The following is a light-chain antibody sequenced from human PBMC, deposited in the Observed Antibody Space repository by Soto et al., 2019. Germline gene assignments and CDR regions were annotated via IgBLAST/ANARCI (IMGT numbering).Light chain of an antibody. CDR3: TSFARGATLV. CDR1: SSDVGTYNL. J-gene: IGLJ3*02. V-gene: IGLV2-23*01. Sequence: QSALTQPAAVSGSPGQSITISCTGTSSDVGTYNLVSCYQQYPGKAPKLMIYATSKRPSGVSNRFSGSKSGDTASLTISWLQAEDEADYYCTSFARGATLVFGGGTKLTAL. CDR2: ATS.